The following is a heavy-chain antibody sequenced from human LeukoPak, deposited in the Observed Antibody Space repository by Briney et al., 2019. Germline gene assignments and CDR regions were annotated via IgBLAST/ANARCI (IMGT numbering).Heavy chain of an antibody. Sequence: SVKVSCKASGYTFTGYYMHWVRQAPGQGLEWMGRINPNSGGTNYAQKFQGRVTMTGDTSISTAYMELSRLRSDDTAVYYCAIVGYCSSTGCYAVGDYYYYYYMDVWGKGTTVTVSS. D-gene: IGHD2-2*01. CDR3: AIVGYCSSTGCYAVGDYYYYYYMDV. J-gene: IGHJ6*03. CDR2: INPNSGGT. V-gene: IGHV1-2*06. CDR1: GYTFTGYY.